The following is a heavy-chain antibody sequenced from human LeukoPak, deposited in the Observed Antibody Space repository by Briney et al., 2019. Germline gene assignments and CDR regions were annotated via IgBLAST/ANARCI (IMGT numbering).Heavy chain of an antibody. CDR2: INAGNGNT. V-gene: IGHV1-3*01. Sequence: ASVKVSCKASGYTFTSYAMHWVRQAPGQRLGWMGWINAGNGNTKYSQKFQGRLTITRDTSASTAYMELSSLRSEDTAVYYCARDSGLQRYCSGGSCYADYYYGMDVWGQGTTVTVSS. J-gene: IGHJ6*02. D-gene: IGHD2-15*01. CDR3: ARDSGLQRYCSGGSCYADYYYGMDV. CDR1: GYTFTSYA.